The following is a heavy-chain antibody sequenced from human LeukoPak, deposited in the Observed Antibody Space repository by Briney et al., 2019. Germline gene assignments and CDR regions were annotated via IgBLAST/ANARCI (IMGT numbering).Heavy chain of an antibody. CDR3: ARGDDYKSTLFDY. CDR1: GASITRYF. CDR2: ISSGGST. J-gene: IGHJ4*02. Sequence: TSETLSLTCTVSGASITRYFWNWIRQPPGKELEWIGYISSGGSTNYNPSLKSRVTISIDTSKNQFSLKLTCATAADTAVYYCARGDDYKSTLFDYWGQGTLVTVSS. D-gene: IGHD5-12*01. V-gene: IGHV4-59*01.